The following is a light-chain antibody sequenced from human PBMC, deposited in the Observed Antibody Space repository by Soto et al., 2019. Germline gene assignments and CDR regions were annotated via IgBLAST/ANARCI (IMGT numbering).Light chain of an antibody. CDR2: GNS. J-gene: IGLJ2*01. CDR1: SSNIGAGYD. Sequence: QLVLTQPPSVSGAPGQRVTISCTGSSSNIGAGYDVHWYQQLPGTAPKLLIYGNSNRPSGVPDRFSASKSGTSASLAITGLQAEDEADYYCQSYDSSLSGHVVFGGGTKVTVL. V-gene: IGLV1-40*01. CDR3: QSYDSSLSGHVV.